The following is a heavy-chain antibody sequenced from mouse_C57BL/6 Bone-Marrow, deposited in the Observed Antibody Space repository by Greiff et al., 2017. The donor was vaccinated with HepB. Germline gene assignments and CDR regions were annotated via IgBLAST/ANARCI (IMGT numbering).Heavy chain of an antibody. D-gene: IGHD1-1*01. CDR3: ARSCYWAMDY. V-gene: IGHV1-81*01. CDR2: IYPRSGNT. CDR1: GYTFTSYG. J-gene: IGHJ4*01. Sequence: VKLVESGAELARPGASVKLSCKASGYTFTSYGISWVKQRTGQGLEWIGEIYPRSGNTYYNEKFKGKATLTADKSSSTAYMELRSLTSEDSAVYFCARSCYWAMDYWGQGTSVTVSS.